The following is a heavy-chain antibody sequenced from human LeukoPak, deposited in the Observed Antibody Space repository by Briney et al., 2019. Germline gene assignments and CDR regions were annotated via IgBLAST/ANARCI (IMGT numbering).Heavy chain of an antibody. D-gene: IGHD3-22*01. V-gene: IGHV1-18*01. CDR1: GGTFSSYA. CDR2: ISAYTGNT. J-gene: IGHJ4*02. Sequence: ASVEVSCKASGGTFSSYAISWVRQAPGQGLEWMGWISAYTGNTNYAQNFQGRVTMTTDTSTSTAFMELRSLRSDDTAVYYCARSGVGYFYDNTGYYPLDYWGQGTLVTVSS. CDR3: ARSGVGYFYDNTGYYPLDY.